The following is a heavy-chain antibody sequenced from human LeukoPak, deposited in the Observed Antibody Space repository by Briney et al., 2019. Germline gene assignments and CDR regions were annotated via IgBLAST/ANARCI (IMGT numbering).Heavy chain of an antibody. J-gene: IGHJ5*02. CDR2: INHSGGT. Sequence: SETLSLTCAVYGGSFSGYYWSWIRQPPGKGLEWIGEINHSGGTNYNPSLKSRVTISVDTSKNQFSLKLSSVTAADTAVYYCARGSSSWPNYWFDPWGQGTLVTVSS. V-gene: IGHV4-34*01. CDR3: ARGSSSWPNYWFDP. D-gene: IGHD6-13*01. CDR1: GGSFSGYY.